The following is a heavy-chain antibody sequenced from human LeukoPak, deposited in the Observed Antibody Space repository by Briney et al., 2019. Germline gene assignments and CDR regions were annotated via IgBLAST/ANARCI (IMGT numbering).Heavy chain of an antibody. D-gene: IGHD2-2*01. CDR1: GYTFTSYG. Sequence: ASVKVSCKASGYTFTSYGISWVRQAPGQGLEWMGWISAYNGNTNYAQKLQGRVTMTTDTSTSTAYMELRSLRSDDTAVYYCARALYCSSTSCYSWFDPWGQGTLVTVSS. J-gene: IGHJ5*02. CDR3: ARALYCSSTSCYSWFDP. V-gene: IGHV1-18*01. CDR2: ISAYNGNT.